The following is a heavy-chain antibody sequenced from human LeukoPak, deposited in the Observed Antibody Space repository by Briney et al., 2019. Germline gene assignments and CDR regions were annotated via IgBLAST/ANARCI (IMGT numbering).Heavy chain of an antibody. CDR3: ARAYSSGCFVP. CDR1: GGSFSGYY. CDR2: ISHSGST. V-gene: IGHV4-34*01. D-gene: IGHD6-19*01. Sequence: PSETLSLTCAVYGGSFSGYYWSWIRQPPGKGLEWIGEISHSGSTNYNPSLKSRVTISVDTSKNQFSLKLSSVTAADTAVYYCARAYSSGCFVPWGQGTLVTVSS. J-gene: IGHJ5*02.